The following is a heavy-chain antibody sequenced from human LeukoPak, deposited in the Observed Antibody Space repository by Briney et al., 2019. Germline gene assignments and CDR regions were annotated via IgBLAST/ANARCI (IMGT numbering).Heavy chain of an antibody. CDR3: AKALVGYCSSTSCYTSYYMDV. Sequence: GGSLRLSCAASGFTFSSYGMHWVRQAPGKGLEWVAFIRYDGSNKYYADSVKGRFTISRDNSKNTLYLQMNSLRAEDTAVYYCAKALVGYCSSTSCYTSYYMDVWGKGNTVTVSS. CDR1: GFTFSSYG. CDR2: IRYDGSNK. V-gene: IGHV3-30*02. J-gene: IGHJ6*03. D-gene: IGHD2-2*02.